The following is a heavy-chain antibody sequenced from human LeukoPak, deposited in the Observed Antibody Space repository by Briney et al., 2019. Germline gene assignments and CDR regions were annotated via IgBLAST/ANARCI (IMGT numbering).Heavy chain of an antibody. Sequence: SETLSLTCTVSGGSISSYYWSWIRQPPGKGLEWIGYIYYSGSTNYNPSLKSRVTISVDTSKNQFSLKLSSVTAADTAVYYCARDDPGNYGLNYWGQGTLVTVSS. J-gene: IGHJ4*02. V-gene: IGHV4-59*13. CDR1: GGSISSYY. CDR3: ARDDPGNYGLNY. D-gene: IGHD4-11*01. CDR2: IYYSGST.